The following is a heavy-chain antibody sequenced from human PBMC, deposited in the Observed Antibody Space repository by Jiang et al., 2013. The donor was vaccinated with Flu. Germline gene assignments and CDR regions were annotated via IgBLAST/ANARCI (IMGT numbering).Heavy chain of an antibody. D-gene: IGHD1-14*01. J-gene: IGHJ4*02. V-gene: IGHV3-30*18. Sequence: LEWVAVISSDGSQKYYVDSVKGRFTISRDNSKNTLYLQMNSLTTEDTAVYYCAKELTRNLFGNHIDYWGQGTLVTVSS. CDR3: AKELTRNLFGNHIDY. CDR2: ISSDGSQK.